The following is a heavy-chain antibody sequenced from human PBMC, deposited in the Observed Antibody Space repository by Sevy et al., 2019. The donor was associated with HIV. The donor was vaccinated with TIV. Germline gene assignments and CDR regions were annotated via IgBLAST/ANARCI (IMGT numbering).Heavy chain of an antibody. V-gene: IGHV3-23*01. Sequence: GGSLRLSCAASGFTFSSYAMSWVRQAPGKGLEWVSATSGSGGSTYYADSVKGRFTISRDNSKNTLYLQMNSLRAEDTAVYYCARERIVGATWGGFDYWGQGTLVTVSS. CDR2: TSGSGGST. J-gene: IGHJ4*02. CDR1: GFTFSSYA. CDR3: ARERIVGATWGGFDY. D-gene: IGHD1-26*01.